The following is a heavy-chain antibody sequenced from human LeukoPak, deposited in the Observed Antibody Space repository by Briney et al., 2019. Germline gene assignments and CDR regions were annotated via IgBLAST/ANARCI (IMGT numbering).Heavy chain of an antibody. J-gene: IGHJ6*03. V-gene: IGHV4-59*08. Sequence: PSETLSLPCTVSGGSMRRYHGSWTRHPPGKGLEWIGYVYSSGSTNYNPSLKSRVTISVDPSKNQFSLKLSSVTAAYTAVYYCARRYDCPNFYMDVWGKGTTVTVSS. CDR3: ARRYDCPNFYMDV. CDR2: VYSSGST. D-gene: IGHD3-16*01. CDR1: GGSMRRYH.